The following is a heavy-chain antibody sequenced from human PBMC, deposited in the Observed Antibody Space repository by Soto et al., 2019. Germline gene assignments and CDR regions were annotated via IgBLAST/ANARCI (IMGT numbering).Heavy chain of an antibody. CDR1: GYSFTSYW. Sequence: XAALKISCKGCGYSFTSYWISWVRQMPGKGLEWMGSIDPSDSYTNYSPSFQGHVTISADKSISTAYLQWSSLKASDTAMYYCARQDSGYDYYYYYGMDVWGQGTTVTGSS. J-gene: IGHJ6*02. D-gene: IGHD5-12*01. V-gene: IGHV5-10-1*01. CDR3: ARQDSGYDYYYYYGMDV. CDR2: IDPSDSYT.